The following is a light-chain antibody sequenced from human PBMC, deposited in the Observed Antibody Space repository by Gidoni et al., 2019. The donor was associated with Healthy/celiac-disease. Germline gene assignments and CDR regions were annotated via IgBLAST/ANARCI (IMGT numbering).Light chain of an antibody. Sequence: QSALTQPASVSGSPGQSITISCTGTSSDVGSYNLVSWYQQHPGKAPKLMIYEVSKRPSGVSNRFSGSKSGNTASLTISGLQAEDEADYYCCSYAGSSTFVVFGGGTKLXFX. CDR1: SSDVGSYNL. J-gene: IGLJ2*01. CDR3: CSYAGSSTFVV. V-gene: IGLV2-23*02. CDR2: EVS.